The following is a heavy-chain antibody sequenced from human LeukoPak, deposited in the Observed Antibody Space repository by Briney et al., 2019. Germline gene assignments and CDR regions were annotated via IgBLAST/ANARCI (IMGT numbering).Heavy chain of an antibody. CDR1: GGSLSSYY. CDR3: ARLSGDHWY. D-gene: IGHD2-21*02. V-gene: IGHV4-59*08. Sequence: SETLSLTCTVSGGSLSSYYWSWIRQPPGKGLEWIGYIYYSGSTNYNPSLKSRVTMSVDTSKNQFSLKLSSVAAADTAVYYCARLSGDHWYWGQGTLVTVSS. J-gene: IGHJ4*02. CDR2: IYYSGST.